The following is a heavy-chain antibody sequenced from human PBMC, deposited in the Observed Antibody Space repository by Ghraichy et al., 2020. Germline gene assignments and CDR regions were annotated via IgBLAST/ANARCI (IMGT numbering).Heavy chain of an antibody. V-gene: IGHV3-23*01. CDR2: ISGSGGST. CDR3: AKAVAIFVLADNWFDP. J-gene: IGHJ5*02. CDR1: GFTFSSYA. Sequence: GESLNISCAASGFTFSSYAMSWVRQAPGKGLEWVSAISGSGGSTYYADSVKGRFTISRDNSKNTLYLQMNSLRAEDTAVYYCAKAVAIFVLADNWFDPWGQGTLVTVSS. D-gene: IGHD3-3*01.